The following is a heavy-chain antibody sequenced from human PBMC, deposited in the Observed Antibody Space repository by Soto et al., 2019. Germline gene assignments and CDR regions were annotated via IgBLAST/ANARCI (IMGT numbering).Heavy chain of an antibody. Sequence: GASVKVSCKASGYTFTSYVISWVRQAPGQGLEWMGWISAYNGNTNYAQKLQGRVTMTTDTSTSTAYMELRSLRSDDTAVYYCASANYYDSSGYAFDIWGQGTMVTVSS. D-gene: IGHD3-22*01. CDR3: ASANYYDSSGYAFDI. CDR1: GYTFTSYV. J-gene: IGHJ3*02. V-gene: IGHV1-18*04. CDR2: ISAYNGNT.